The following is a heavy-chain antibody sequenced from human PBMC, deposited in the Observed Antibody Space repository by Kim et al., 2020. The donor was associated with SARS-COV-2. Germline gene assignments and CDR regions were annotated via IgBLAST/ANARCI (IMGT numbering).Heavy chain of an antibody. CDR2: ISAYNGNT. Sequence: ASVKVSCKASGYTFTSYGISWVRQAPGQGLEWMGWISAYNGNTNYAQKLQGRVTMTTDTSTSTAYMELRSLRSDDTAVYYCARGLSDGDYELSWYFDLWGRGTLVTVSS. V-gene: IGHV1-18*01. D-gene: IGHD4-17*01. J-gene: IGHJ2*01. CDR3: ARGLSDGDYELSWYFDL. CDR1: GYTFTSYG.